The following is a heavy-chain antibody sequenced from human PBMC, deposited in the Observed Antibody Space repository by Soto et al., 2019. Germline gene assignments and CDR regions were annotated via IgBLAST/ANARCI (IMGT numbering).Heavy chain of an antibody. J-gene: IGHJ4*02. CDR2: MYYSGST. CDR3: ARHVGNSPPGS. Sequence: QLQLQESGPGLVKPSETLSLTCTVSGGSISSSNYHWGWIRQPPGKGLEWIGSMYYSGSTYYNPSLKSRVTISVDTSKNQFSLKLTSVNAADTALYHCARHVGNSPPGSWGQGTLVTVSS. CDR1: GGSISSSNYH. D-gene: IGHD1-26*01. V-gene: IGHV4-39*01.